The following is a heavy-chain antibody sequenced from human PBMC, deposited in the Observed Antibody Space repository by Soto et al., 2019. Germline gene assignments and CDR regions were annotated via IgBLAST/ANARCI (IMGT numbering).Heavy chain of an antibody. CDR2: INPGNGNT. CDR3: ARAVARGVKTIYYYYGMDV. D-gene: IGHD3-10*01. J-gene: IGHJ6*02. Sequence: ASVKVSCKASGYTFSNFAMHWVRQAPGQRLEWMGWINPGNGNTKYSQTFQGRVTITRDTSASTAYMELSSLRSEDTAVYYCARAVARGVKTIYYYYGMDVWGQGTTVTFSS. CDR1: GYTFSNFA. V-gene: IGHV1-3*01.